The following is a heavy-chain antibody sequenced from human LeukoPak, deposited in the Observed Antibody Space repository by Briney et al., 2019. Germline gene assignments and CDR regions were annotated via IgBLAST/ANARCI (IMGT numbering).Heavy chain of an antibody. D-gene: IGHD6-13*01. J-gene: IGHJ4*02. CDR2: INHSGST. CDR3: ARDSSSQRFDY. CDR1: GGSFSGYY. Sequence: PSETLSLTCAVYGGSFSGYYWSWIRQPPGKGLEWIGEINHSGSTNYNPSLKSRVTISVDTSKNQFSLKLSSVTAADTAVYYCARDSSSQRFDYWGQGTLVTVSS. V-gene: IGHV4-34*01.